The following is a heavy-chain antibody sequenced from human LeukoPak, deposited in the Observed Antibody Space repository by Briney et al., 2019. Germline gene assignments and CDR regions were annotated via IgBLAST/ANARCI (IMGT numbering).Heavy chain of an antibody. CDR2: ISAYNGNT. J-gene: IGHJ3*02. D-gene: IGHD3-22*01. CDR1: GYTFTSYG. V-gene: IGHV1-18*01. Sequence: ASVKVSCKASGYTFTSYGISWVRQAPGQGLEWMGWISAYNGNTNYAQKLQGRVTMTTDTSTSTVYMELRSLRSDDTAVYYCARTGHYDSSGYYPYDAFDIWGQGTMVTVSS. CDR3: ARTGHYDSSGYYPYDAFDI.